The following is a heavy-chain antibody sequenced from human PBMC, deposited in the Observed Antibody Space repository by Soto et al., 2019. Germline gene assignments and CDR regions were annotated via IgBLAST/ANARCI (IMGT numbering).Heavy chain of an antibody. D-gene: IGHD1-1*01. V-gene: IGHV4-30-4*01. CDR2: IYYSGST. CDR1: GGSISSGDYY. J-gene: IGHJ6*02. Sequence: PSETLSLTCTVSGGSISSGDYYWSWIRQPPGKGLEWIGYIYYSGSTYYNPSLKSRVTISVDTSKNQFSLKLSSVTAADTAVYYCARDTRETVTDSYQYYYYYGMDVWGQGATVTVSS. CDR3: ARDTRETVTDSYQYYYYYGMDV.